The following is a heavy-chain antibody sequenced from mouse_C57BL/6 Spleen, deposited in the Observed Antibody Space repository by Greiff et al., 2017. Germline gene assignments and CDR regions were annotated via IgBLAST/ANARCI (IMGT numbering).Heavy chain of an antibody. Sequence: QVQLQQSGTELVKPGASVKLSCKASGYTFTSYWMHWVKPRPGQGLEWIGNINPSNGGTNYNEKFKSKATLTVDKSSSTAYMQLSSLTSEDSAVYYCARSDITTVVATNYWGQGTTRTVSS. CDR3: ARSDITTVVATNY. D-gene: IGHD1-1*01. CDR2: INPSNGGT. J-gene: IGHJ2*01. V-gene: IGHV1-53*01. CDR1: GYTFTSYW.